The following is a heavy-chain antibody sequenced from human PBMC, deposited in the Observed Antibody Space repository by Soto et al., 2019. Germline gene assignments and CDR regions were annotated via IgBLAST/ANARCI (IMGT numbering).Heavy chain of an antibody. D-gene: IGHD5-18*01. J-gene: IGHJ4*02. CDR2: IIPIFGTA. CDR3: ARELGGGTQLYHPFDY. V-gene: IGHV1-69*01. CDR1: GGTFSSYA. Sequence: QVQLVQSGAEVKKPGSSVKVSCKASGGTFSSYAISWVRQAPGQGLELMGGIIPIFGTANYAQKFQGRVTINEDEATSTAYMELSSMRSEDTAVYYCARELGGGTQLYHPFDYWGQGTLVTVSS.